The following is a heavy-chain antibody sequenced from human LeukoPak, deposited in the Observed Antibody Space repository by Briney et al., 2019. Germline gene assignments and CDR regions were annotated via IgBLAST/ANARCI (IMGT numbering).Heavy chain of an antibody. CDR2: ISANGDTT. Sequence: GGSLRLSCEASGFTFSSYAMSWVRQAPGKGLEGVSGISANGDTTKYADSVKGRFTISRDNSKNTVFLQMNSLRADDTAVYYCAKEGRIAAGTGDYCDYWGQGTLVTVSS. D-gene: IGHD6-13*01. CDR1: GFTFSSYA. V-gene: IGHV3-23*01. J-gene: IGHJ4*02. CDR3: AKEGRIAAGTGDYCDY.